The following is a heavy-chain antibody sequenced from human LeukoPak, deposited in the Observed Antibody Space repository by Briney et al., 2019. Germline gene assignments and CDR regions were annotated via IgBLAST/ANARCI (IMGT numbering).Heavy chain of an antibody. J-gene: IGHJ4*02. D-gene: IGHD6-13*01. Sequence: SETLSLTCTVSGGSISSYYWSWIRQPAGKGLEWIGRIYTSGSTNYNPSLKSRVTMSVDTSKNQFSLKLSSVTAADTAVYYCARGAHRIAAAGTSPFYFDYWGQGTLVTVSS. V-gene: IGHV4-4*07. CDR2: IYTSGST. CDR1: GGSISSYY. CDR3: ARGAHRIAAAGTSPFYFDY.